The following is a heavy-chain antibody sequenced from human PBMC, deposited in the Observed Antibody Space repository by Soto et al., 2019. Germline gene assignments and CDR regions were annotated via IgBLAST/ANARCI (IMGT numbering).Heavy chain of an antibody. CDR2: LFYTGNT. Sequence: SETLSLTCTVSGHSMSNTDYFWGWIRQTPGSDLQWIGSLFYTGNTYYNPSLKSRVTISADTSKNQFSLKLSSVTAADTAVYYCARRYGGNFDYWGQGTLVTVSS. J-gene: IGHJ4*02. CDR3: ARRYGGNFDY. CDR1: GHSMSNTDYF. D-gene: IGHD3-16*01. V-gene: IGHV4-39*07.